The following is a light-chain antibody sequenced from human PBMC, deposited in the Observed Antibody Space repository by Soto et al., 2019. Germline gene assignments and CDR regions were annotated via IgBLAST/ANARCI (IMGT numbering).Light chain of an antibody. CDR3: QQYGSSPRIT. V-gene: IGKV3-20*01. CDR2: GAS. CDR1: QSVSSSY. Sequence: EIVLTQSPVTLSLSPGERATLSCRASQSVSSSYLAWYQQKPGQAPRLLIYGASSRATGIPDRFSGSGSGTDFTLTISRLDPEDFAMYYCQQYGSSPRITFGQGTRLEIK. J-gene: IGKJ5*01.